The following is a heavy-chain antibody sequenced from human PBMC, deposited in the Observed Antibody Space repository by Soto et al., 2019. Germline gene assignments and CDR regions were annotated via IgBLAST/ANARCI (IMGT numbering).Heavy chain of an antibody. CDR1: GYKFTSYG. CDR3: ARMVVPTTYFDS. CDR2: ISVYNGNT. V-gene: IGHV1-18*01. D-gene: IGHD3-22*01. Sequence: ASVKVSCKAFGYKFTSYGINWVRQAPGQGLEWMGWISVYNGNTNYAQKFQGRLTMTTDTSTTTAYMELTRLRSDDTAVYFCARMVVPTTYFDSWGQGTPVTVSS. J-gene: IGHJ4*02.